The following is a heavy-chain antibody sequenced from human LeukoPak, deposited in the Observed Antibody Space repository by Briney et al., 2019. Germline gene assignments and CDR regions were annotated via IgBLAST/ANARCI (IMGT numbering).Heavy chain of an antibody. Sequence: GGPLRLSCVASGFTFSNYAMSWVRLAPGRGLEWVSVISGSGLTTFYADSVKGRFTISRDNSKNTLYLQMNSLRAEDTAVYYCAKERREQSRDNYFDYWGQGTLVTVSP. CDR3: AKERREQSRDNYFDY. J-gene: IGHJ4*02. D-gene: IGHD1-26*01. CDR2: ISGSGLTT. V-gene: IGHV3-23*01. CDR1: GFTFSNYA.